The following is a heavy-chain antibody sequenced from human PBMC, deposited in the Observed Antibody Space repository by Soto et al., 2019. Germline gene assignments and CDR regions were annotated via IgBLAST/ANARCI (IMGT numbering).Heavy chain of an antibody. CDR2: ISGSGGST. V-gene: IGHV3-23*01. J-gene: IGHJ6*02. CDR1: GFTFSSYA. Sequence: GGSLRLSCAASGFTFSSYAMSWVRQAPGKGLEWVSAISGSGGSTYYADSVKGRFTISRDNSKNTAYLQMNSLKTEDTAVYYCTRGYSSGWPGMDVWGQGTTVTVSS. CDR3: TRGYSSGWPGMDV. D-gene: IGHD6-19*01.